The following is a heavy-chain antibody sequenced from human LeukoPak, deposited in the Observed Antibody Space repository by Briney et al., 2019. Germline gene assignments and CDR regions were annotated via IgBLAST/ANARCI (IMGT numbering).Heavy chain of an antibody. V-gene: IGHV1-8*03. J-gene: IGHJ4*02. CDR1: GYTFTSYD. CDR2: MNPNSGNT. Sequence: ASAKVSCKASGYTFTSYDINWVRQATGQGLEWRGWMNPNSGNTGYAQKFQGRVTITRNTSISTAYMELSSLRSEDTAVYYCARGGDYYDSSGYYYEDYWGQGTLVTVSS. D-gene: IGHD3-22*01. CDR3: ARGGDYYDSSGYYYEDY.